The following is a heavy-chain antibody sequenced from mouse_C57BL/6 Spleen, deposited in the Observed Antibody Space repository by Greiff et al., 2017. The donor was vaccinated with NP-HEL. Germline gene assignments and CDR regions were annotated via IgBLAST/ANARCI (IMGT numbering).Heavy chain of an antibody. CDR2: IYPADGDT. Sequence: QVQLQQPGPELVKPGASVKISCKASGYAFSSSWMNWVKQRPGKGLEWIGRIYPADGDTNYNGKFKGKATLTADKSSSTAYMQLSSLTSEDSAVYYCASTMVTTRYFDYWGQGTTRTVSS. CDR3: ASTMVTTRYFDY. V-gene: IGHV1-82*01. J-gene: IGHJ2*01. D-gene: IGHD2-2*01. CDR1: GYAFSSSW.